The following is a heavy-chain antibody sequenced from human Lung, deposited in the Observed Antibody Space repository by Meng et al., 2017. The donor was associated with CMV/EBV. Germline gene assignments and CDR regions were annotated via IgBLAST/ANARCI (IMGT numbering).Heavy chain of an antibody. D-gene: IGHD3-3*01. J-gene: IGHJ6*02. CDR3: ARTNYDCWNEYGGMDV. Sequence: ASXXVSXKTSGYTFTSYGISWVRQAPGQGLEWMGWISAYNGNTNYAQKLQGRVTMTTDTSTSTAYMELRSLRSDDTAVYYCARTNYDCWNEYGGMDVWGQGTTVTFSS. CDR1: GYTFTSYG. V-gene: IGHV1-18*01. CDR2: ISAYNGNT.